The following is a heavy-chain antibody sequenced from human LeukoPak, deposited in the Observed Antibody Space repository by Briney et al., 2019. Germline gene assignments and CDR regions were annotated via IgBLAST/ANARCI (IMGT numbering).Heavy chain of an antibody. D-gene: IGHD3-9*01. CDR1: GYTFTSYG. Sequence: ASVKVSCKASGYTFTSYGISWVRQAPGQGLEWMGWISAYNGNTNYAQKLQGRVTMTTDTSTSTAYMELRSLRSDDTAVYYCAREGDILTGYEHSSFDYWGREPWSPSPQ. J-gene: IGHJ4*02. V-gene: IGHV1-18*01. CDR2: ISAYNGNT. CDR3: AREGDILTGYEHSSFDY.